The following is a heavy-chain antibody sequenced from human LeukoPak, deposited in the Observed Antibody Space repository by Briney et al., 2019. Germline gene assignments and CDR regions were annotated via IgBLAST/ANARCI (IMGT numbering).Heavy chain of an antibody. V-gene: IGHV4-39*01. D-gene: IGHD3-9*01. CDR3: ARGKYDILTGYPRLPPDY. Sequence: SETLSLTCTVSGGSISSSSYYWGWIRQPPGKGLEWIGSIYYSGSTYYNPSLKSRVTISVDTSKNQFSLKLSSVTAADTAVYYCARGKYDILTGYPRLPPDYWGQGTMVTVSS. CDR2: IYYSGST. J-gene: IGHJ4*02. CDR1: GGSISSSSYY.